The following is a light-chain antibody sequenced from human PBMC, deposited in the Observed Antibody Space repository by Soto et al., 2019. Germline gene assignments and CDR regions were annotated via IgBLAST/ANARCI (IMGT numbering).Light chain of an antibody. CDR1: QSINNW. V-gene: IGKV1-5*03. Sequence: DIQMTQSPSTLSASVGDRVTITCRASQSINNWLAWYQQKPGKAPKLLIYKASSLESGVPSRFSGSGSGTEFTLTISSLQPDDFATYYCQQYNSYSHMFGQGTKVEIK. CDR2: KAS. CDR3: QQYNSYSHM. J-gene: IGKJ1*01.